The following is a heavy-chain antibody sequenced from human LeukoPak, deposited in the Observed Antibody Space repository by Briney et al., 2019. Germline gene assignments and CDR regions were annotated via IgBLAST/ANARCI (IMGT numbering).Heavy chain of an antibody. D-gene: IGHD3-10*01. CDR1: GGSFSGYY. CDR3: ARPGSYYRYFDY. J-gene: IGHJ4*02. Sequence: ETLSLTCAVYGGSFSGYYWSWIRQPPGKGLEWVANIKQDGSEKYYVDSVRGRFTISRDNAKNSLFLQMNSLRVEDTAVYYCARPGSYYRYFDYWGQGTLVTVSS. V-gene: IGHV3-7*01. CDR2: IKQDGSEK.